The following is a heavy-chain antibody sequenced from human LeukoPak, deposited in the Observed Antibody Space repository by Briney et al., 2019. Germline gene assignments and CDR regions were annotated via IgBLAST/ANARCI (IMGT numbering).Heavy chain of an antibody. V-gene: IGHV4-59*02. CDR1: GGSVSSYY. CDR3: ARDRYCSSTSCYSGGYNWFDP. D-gene: IGHD2-2*02. J-gene: IGHJ5*02. Sequence: SETLSLTCTVSGGSVSSYYWSWIRQPPGKGLEWIGYIYYSGSTYYNPSLKSRVTISVDRSKNQFSLKLSSVTAADTAVYYCARDRYCSSTSCYSGGYNWFDPWGQGTLVTVSS. CDR2: IYYSGST.